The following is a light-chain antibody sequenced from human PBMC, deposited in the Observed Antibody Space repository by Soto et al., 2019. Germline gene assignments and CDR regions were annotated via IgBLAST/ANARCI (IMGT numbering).Light chain of an antibody. CDR2: KAS. J-gene: IGKJ4*01. V-gene: IGKV1-5*03. Sequence: DIQMTQSPSTLSASVGDRVTITCRASQSISSWLAWYQQKPGKAPKLLIYKASSLESGVPSRFSGSESGTEFILTISSLQPYDFATSYCQQYSGYSLTFGGGTKVESK. CDR3: QQYSGYSLT. CDR1: QSISSW.